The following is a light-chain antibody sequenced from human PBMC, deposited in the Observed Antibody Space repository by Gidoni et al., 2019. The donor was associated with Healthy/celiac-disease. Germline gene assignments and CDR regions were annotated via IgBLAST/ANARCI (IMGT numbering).Light chain of an antibody. CDR1: QSISSY. CDR2: AAS. CDR3: QQSYSTPQT. J-gene: IGKJ1*01. V-gene: IGKV1-39*01. Sequence: IKMTQSPSSLSASVEDRVTITCRASQSISSYLNWYQQKPGKAPKLLIYAASSLQSGVPPRFSGSGSGTDFTLTISSLQPEDFATYYCQQSYSTPQTFGQGTKVEIK.